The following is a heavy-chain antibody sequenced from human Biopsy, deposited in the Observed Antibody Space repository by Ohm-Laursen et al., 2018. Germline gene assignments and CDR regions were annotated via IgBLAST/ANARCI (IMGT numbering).Heavy chain of an antibody. CDR3: ARATNSTGWPFYYFYGMDV. D-gene: IGHD2/OR15-2a*01. Sequence: GTLSLTCPVSGGSISSDYWSWIRQTPGKGLEWIGYIYYSGSTNYNPSLKSRVTISVDTSKNQFSLRLNSVTAADTAVYYCARATNSTGWPFYYFYGMDVLGQGTTVTLSS. CDR2: IYYSGST. CDR1: GGSISSDY. V-gene: IGHV4-59*01. J-gene: IGHJ6*02.